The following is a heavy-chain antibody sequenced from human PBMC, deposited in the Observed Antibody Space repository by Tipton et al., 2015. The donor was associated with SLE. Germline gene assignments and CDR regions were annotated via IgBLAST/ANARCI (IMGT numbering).Heavy chain of an antibody. J-gene: IGHJ2*01. V-gene: IGHV3-43*01. CDR2: IGWNGGST. Sequence: SLRLSCAASGFRFDDYTMHWVRQAPRKGLEWISLIGWNGGSTYYADSVKGRFTISRDNSKNSLYLQMDSLGTEDAALYYCAKDVATGDWYFDLWGRGTLVTVSS. D-gene: IGHD1-1*01. CDR1: GFRFDDYT. CDR3: AKDVATGDWYFDL.